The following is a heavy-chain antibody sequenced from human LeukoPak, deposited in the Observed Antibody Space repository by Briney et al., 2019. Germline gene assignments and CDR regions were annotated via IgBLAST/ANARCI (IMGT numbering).Heavy chain of an antibody. V-gene: IGHV3-23*01. Sequence: GGSLRLSCAASGFAFSSYAMSWVRQAPGKGLEWVSAISGSGGSTYYADSVKGRFTISRDNSKNTLYLQMNSLRAEDTAVYYCAKGLDIVVPYYAMDVWGQGTTVTVSS. D-gene: IGHD2-2*01. J-gene: IGHJ6*02. CDR2: ISGSGGST. CDR1: GFAFSSYA. CDR3: AKGLDIVVPYYAMDV.